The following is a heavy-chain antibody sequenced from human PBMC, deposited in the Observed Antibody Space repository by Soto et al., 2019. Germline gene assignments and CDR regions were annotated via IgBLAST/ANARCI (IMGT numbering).Heavy chain of an antibody. CDR3: ARQDYSTTWYLNY. Sequence: GGSLRLSCAASGFTFSSYSMNWVRQAPGKGLEWVSSISSSSSYIYYADSVKGRFTISRDNAKNSLYLQMNSLRAEDTAVYYCARQDYSTTWYLNYWGQGTLVTVSS. CDR1: GFTFSSYS. D-gene: IGHD6-13*01. CDR2: ISSSSSYI. V-gene: IGHV3-21*04. J-gene: IGHJ4*02.